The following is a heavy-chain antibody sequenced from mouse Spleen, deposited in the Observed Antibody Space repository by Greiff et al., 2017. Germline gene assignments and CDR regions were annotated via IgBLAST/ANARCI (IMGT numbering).Heavy chain of an antibody. V-gene: IGHV5-9*04. CDR1: GFTFSSYA. Sequence: EVKLMESGGGLVKLGGSLKLSCAASGFTFSSYAMSWVRQTPEKRLEWVATISSGGGNTYYPDSVKGRFTISRDNAKNTLYLQMSSLKSEDTAMYYCASLRWGWYFDVWGAGTTVTVSS. CDR3: ASLRWGWYFDV. CDR2: ISSGGGNT. D-gene: IGHD1-1*01. J-gene: IGHJ1*01.